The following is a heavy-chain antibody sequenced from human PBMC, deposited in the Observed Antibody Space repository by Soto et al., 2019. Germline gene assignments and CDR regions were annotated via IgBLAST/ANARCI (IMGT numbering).Heavy chain of an antibody. CDR2: IYYSGST. Sequence: QLQLQESGPGLVKPSETLSLTCTVSGGSISSSSYYWGWIRQPPGKGLEWIGSIYYSGSTYYNPSLKSRVTISVDTSKNQFSLKLSSVTAADTAVYYCARGLIVFLWFGESRHYNWFDPWGQGTLVTVSS. V-gene: IGHV4-39*01. CDR3: ARGLIVFLWFGESRHYNWFDP. J-gene: IGHJ5*02. CDR1: GGSISSSSYY. D-gene: IGHD3-10*01.